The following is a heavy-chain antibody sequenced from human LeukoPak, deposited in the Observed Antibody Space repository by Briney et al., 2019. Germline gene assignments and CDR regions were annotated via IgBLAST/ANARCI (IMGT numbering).Heavy chain of an antibody. CDR1: GYTFTGYY. CDR3: ARLGNTYYYDSSGYYDY. Sequence: ASVKVSCKASGYTFTGYYMHWVRQARGQGVEGMGRINPNSGGTNYVQKFQGGVTMTRDTSISTAYMELSRLRSDDTAVYYCARLGNTYYYDSSGYYDYWGQGTLVTVSS. CDR2: INPNSGGT. V-gene: IGHV1-2*06. J-gene: IGHJ4*02. D-gene: IGHD3-22*01.